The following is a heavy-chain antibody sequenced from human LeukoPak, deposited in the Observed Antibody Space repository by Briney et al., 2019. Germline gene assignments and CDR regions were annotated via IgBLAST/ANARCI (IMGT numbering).Heavy chain of an antibody. Sequence: ASVKVSCKASGYTFIGYYINWVRQAPGQGLEWMGWINPDTGGTNYAQKFQGRVTVTRGTSISTAYMELSRLRSDDTAVYYCAREWDKYGSGSYSRNWFDHWGQGTLVTVST. CDR1: GYTFIGYY. V-gene: IGHV1-2*02. D-gene: IGHD3-10*01. CDR3: AREWDKYGSGSYSRNWFDH. CDR2: INPDTGGT. J-gene: IGHJ5*02.